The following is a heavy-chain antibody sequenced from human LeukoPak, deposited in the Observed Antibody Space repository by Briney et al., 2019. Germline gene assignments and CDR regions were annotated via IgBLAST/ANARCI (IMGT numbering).Heavy chain of an antibody. V-gene: IGHV4-39*01. J-gene: IGHJ1*01. CDR2: IYYSGST. CDR1: GGSISSSSYY. D-gene: IGHD3-3*01. CDR3: ARGDLLTIFGVVAEYFQH. Sequence: PSETLSLTCTVSGGSISSSSYYWGWIRQPPGKGLEWIGSIYYSGSTYYNPSLKSRVTISVDTSKNQLSLKLSSVTAADTAVYYCARGDLLTIFGVVAEYFQHWGQGTLVTVSS.